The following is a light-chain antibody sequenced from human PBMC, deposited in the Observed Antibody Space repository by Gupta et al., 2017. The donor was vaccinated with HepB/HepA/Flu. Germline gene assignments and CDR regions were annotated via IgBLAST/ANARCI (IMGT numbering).Light chain of an antibody. J-gene: IGKJ4*01. CDR3: MQDRQSLT. Sequence: EIVMIQSLLSLSVTPGEPASISCRSSQSLLHDTGYTYLDWYLQKPGQSPQLLIYVVSKRDSGVTDRFSGSGSGTDFTLKIRRVEDEDVGVYYCMQDRQSLTFGGGTXLEIK. V-gene: IGKV2-28*01. CDR2: VVS. CDR1: QSLLHDTGYTY.